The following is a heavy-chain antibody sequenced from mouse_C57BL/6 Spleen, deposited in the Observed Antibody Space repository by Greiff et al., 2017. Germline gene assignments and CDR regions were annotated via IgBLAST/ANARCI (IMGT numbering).Heavy chain of an antibody. Sequence: ESGPGLVKPSQSLSLTCSVTGYSITSGYYWNCIRPFPGNKLEWMGYISYDGSNNYNPSLKNRISITRDTSKNQFFLKLNSVTTEDTATYDCASQEDDGYYVYAMDYWGQGTSVTVSS. CDR3: ASQEDDGYYVYAMDY. CDR1: GYSITSGYY. D-gene: IGHD2-3*01. J-gene: IGHJ4*01. CDR2: ISYDGSN. V-gene: IGHV3-6*01.